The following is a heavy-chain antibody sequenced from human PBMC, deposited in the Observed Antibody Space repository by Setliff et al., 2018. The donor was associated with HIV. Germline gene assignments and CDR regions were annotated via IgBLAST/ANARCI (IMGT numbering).Heavy chain of an antibody. CDR1: RFTFSGYG. V-gene: IGHV3-30*02. CDR2: IQSDGADK. Sequence: PGGSLRLSCLASRFTFSGYGMHWVRQAPGKGLEWVAFIQSDGADKYYVDSVKGRFTISRDNAKNSVYLQMNSLRVEDTAMYYCTKDHLSGWASDCWGQGTLVTVSS. CDR3: TKDHLSGWASDC. J-gene: IGHJ4*02. D-gene: IGHD6-19*01.